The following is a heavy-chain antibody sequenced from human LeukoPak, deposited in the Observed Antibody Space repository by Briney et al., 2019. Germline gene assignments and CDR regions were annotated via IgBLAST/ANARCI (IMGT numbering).Heavy chain of an antibody. J-gene: IGHJ5*02. Sequence: KPSETLSLTCAVYGGSFSGYYWNWIRQPPGKGLEWIGEINHSGSTNYNPSLKSRVTISVDTSKNQFSLKLSSVTAADTAVYYCARLMTTVTTSSYNWFDPWGQGTLVTVSS. V-gene: IGHV4-34*01. CDR3: ARLMTTVTTSSYNWFDP. D-gene: IGHD4-17*01. CDR1: GGSFSGYY. CDR2: INHSGST.